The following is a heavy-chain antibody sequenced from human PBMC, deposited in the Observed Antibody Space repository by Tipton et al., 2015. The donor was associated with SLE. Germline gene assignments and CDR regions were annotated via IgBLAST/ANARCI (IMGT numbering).Heavy chain of an antibody. Sequence: TLSLTCTVSGGSISSHYWSWIRQPPGKGLEWIGYIYYSGSTNYNPSLKSRVTISVDTSKNQFSLKLSSVPAADTAVYYCARVGPFSNPPYFDYWGQGTLVAVSS. V-gene: IGHV4-59*11. CDR3: ARVGPFSNPPYFDY. CDR2: IYYSGST. CDR1: GGSISSHY. D-gene: IGHD3-3*02. J-gene: IGHJ4*02.